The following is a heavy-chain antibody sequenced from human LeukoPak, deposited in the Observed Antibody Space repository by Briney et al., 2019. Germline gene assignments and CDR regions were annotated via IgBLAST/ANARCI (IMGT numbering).Heavy chain of an antibody. CDR1: SGSISTSNYY. Sequence: SETLSLTCTVSSGSISTSNYYWGWVRQPPGKALEWIGNIFYSGSTYYSPSLKSRVTISLDTSRNQFSLKLSSVTAADTAVYYCARQMYYYGSNDYWGQGTLVTVSS. D-gene: IGHD3-10*01. J-gene: IGHJ4*02. V-gene: IGHV4-39*01. CDR3: ARQMYYYGSNDY. CDR2: IFYSGST.